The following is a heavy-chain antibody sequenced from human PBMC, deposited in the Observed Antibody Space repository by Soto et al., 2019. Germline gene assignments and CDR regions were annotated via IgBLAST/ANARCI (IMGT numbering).Heavy chain of an antibody. CDR1: GYTFTSYY. V-gene: IGHV1-46*01. D-gene: IGHD6-19*01. CDR2: INPSGGST. CDR3: ARDYHGIAVAGIFDY. J-gene: IGHJ4*02. Sequence: ASVKVSCKASGYTFTSYYMHWVRQAPGQGLEWMGIINPSGGSTSYAQKFQGRVTMTRDTSTSTVYMELSSLRSEDTAVYYCARDYHGIAVAGIFDYWGQGTLVTVSS.